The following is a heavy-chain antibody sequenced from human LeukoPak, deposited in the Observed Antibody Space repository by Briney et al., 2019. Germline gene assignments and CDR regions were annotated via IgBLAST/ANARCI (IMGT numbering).Heavy chain of an antibody. V-gene: IGHV3-23*01. CDR2: IIGSGVAP. Sequence: RGCLRLSRAASGFTLSIYAISWVRQVPGGGLGWVSAIIGSGVAPYYADAVKGRFTISKDNSKNTLYMQMNSLRAEDTAVYYCAKDYPRGDSSSSLPPDFWGQGTLVTVSS. CDR1: GFTLSIYA. J-gene: IGHJ4*02. CDR3: AKDYPRGDSSSSLPPDF. D-gene: IGHD2-2*01.